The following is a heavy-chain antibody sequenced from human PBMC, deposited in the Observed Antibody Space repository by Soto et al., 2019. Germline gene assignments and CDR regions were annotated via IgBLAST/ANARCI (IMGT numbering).Heavy chain of an antibody. CDR1: GGSISSGGYY. Sequence: QVQLQESGPGLVTPSQTLSLTCTVSGGSISSGGYYWRWIRQHPGNGLEWIGYIYYTGSTYYNPCLNSRVTISVDTTKDQFSLRLRSVTAADTAVYYCARDDEVNYSDKGRSQYDYGMDVWGQGTTVTVSS. CDR2: IYYTGST. J-gene: IGHJ6*02. CDR3: ARDDEVNYSDKGRSQYDYGMDV. D-gene: IGHD4-17*01. V-gene: IGHV4-31*03.